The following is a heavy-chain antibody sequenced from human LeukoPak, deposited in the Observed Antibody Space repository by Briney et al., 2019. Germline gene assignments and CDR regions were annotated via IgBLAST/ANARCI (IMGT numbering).Heavy chain of an antibody. J-gene: IGHJ5*02. CDR1: GGSISSGGYY. CDR3: ARAQRPPITMVRGVPGWFDP. Sequence: SETLSLTCTVSGGSISSGGYYWRWIRQPPGKGLEWIGYIYHSGSTYYNPSLKSRVTISVDRSKNQFSLKLSSVTAADTAVYYCARAQRPPITMVRGVPGWFDPWGQGTLVTVSS. D-gene: IGHD3-10*01. CDR2: IYHSGST. V-gene: IGHV4-30-2*01.